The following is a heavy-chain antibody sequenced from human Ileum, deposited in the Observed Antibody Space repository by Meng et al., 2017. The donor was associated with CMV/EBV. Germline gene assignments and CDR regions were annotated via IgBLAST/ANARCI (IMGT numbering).Heavy chain of an antibody. V-gene: IGHV1-46*01. J-gene: IGHJ5*02. CDR1: FTTYN. Sequence: FTTYNIYWGRQAPGQGFEWMETSNPTDGGPTYAQKFQSRIFMTRDTSTSTVYTELSSLMSEDTALYFCAREYCTSSRCSNNPHWFDPWGQGTLVTVSS. D-gene: IGHD2-2*01. CDR3: AREYCTSSRCSNNPHWFDP. CDR2: SNPTDGGP.